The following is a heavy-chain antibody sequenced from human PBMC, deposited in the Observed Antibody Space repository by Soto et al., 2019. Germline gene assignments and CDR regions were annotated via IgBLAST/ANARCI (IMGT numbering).Heavy chain of an antibody. J-gene: IGHJ4*02. D-gene: IGHD2-2*01. CDR2: IYWDDDK. V-gene: IGHV2-5*02. CDR1: GFSLSTTGVG. CDR3: ARESRRFFDC. Sequence: QITLKESGPTLVKPTQTLTLTCTFSGFSLSTTGVGVGWIRQPPGKALEWLAIIYWDDDKRYSPSLKSRLTIPEDTSNTQVVLTTTNMDPVDTATYYCARESRRFFDCWGQGTLVTVSS.